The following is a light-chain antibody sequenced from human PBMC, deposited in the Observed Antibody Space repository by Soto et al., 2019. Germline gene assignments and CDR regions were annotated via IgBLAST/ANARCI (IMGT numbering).Light chain of an antibody. CDR3: TVWDDSLRGRL. J-gene: IGLJ2*01. CDR1: SSNIESNF. CDR2: RNN. Sequence: QSVLTQPPSASGTPGQRVTISCSGSSSNIESNFVYWYQQFPGTAPRLLIYRNNQRPSGVPDRFSGSKSGTSASLAISALRSEDEADYYCTVWDDSLRGRLFGGGTKDTVL. V-gene: IGLV1-47*01.